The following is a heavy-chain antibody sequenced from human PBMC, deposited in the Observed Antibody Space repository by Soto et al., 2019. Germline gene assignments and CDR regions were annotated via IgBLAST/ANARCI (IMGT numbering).Heavy chain of an antibody. CDR3: AKKDITLVREVVISAPVYPYDHHGLDF. D-gene: IGHD3-10*01. Sequence: QVQLVESGGGVVQPGRSLRLSCSASGFPFSTYGMHWVRQAPGKGLEWVAVISYDGSHKYYAVSVKGRFTSSSDNSKNMVYLEINRLRTEDTARYYCAKKDITLVREVVISAPVYPYDHHGLDFWGRGTTVTVS. V-gene: IGHV3-30*18. CDR2: ISYDGSHK. CDR1: GFPFSTYG. J-gene: IGHJ6*02.